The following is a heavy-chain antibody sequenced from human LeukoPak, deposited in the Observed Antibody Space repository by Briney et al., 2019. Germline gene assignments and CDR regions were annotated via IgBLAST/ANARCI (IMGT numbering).Heavy chain of an antibody. CDR3: ARGGALLWFGESTYNWFDP. V-gene: IGHV1-8*01. D-gene: IGHD3-10*01. Sequence: GASVKVSCKASGYTFTSYDINWVRQATGQGLEWMGWMNPNSGNTGYAQKFQGRVTMTRNTSISTAYMELSSLRSEDTAVYYCARGGALLWFGESTYNWFDPWGQGTLVTVSS. CDR2: MNPNSGNT. J-gene: IGHJ5*02. CDR1: GYTFTSYD.